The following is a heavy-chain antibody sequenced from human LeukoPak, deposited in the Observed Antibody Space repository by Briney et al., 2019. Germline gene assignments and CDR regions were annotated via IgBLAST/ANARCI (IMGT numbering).Heavy chain of an antibody. CDR2: IYYSRST. J-gene: IGHJ6*02. D-gene: IGHD3-10*01. CDR3: ARDQGWFGELLNPPDYYYYGMDV. CDR1: GGSISSYY. Sequence: SETLSLTCTVSGGSISSYYWSWIRQAPGKGLEWSGCIYYSRSTNDNPSLKSRVTISVDTSKNQFSLKLSSVTAADTAVYYCARDQGWFGELLNPPDYYYYGMDVWGQGTTVTVSS. V-gene: IGHV4-59*01.